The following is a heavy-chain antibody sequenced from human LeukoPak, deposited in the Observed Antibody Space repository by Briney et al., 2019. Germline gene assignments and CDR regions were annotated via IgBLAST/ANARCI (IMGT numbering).Heavy chain of an antibody. J-gene: IGHJ5*02. CDR3: ARVTIAAAGFDP. Sequence: EASVTVSCKASGGTFSSYAISWVRQAPGQGLEWMGGIIPIFGTANYAQKFQGRVTITADESTSTAYMELSSLRSEDTAVYYCARVTIAAAGFDPWGQGTLVTVSS. CDR1: GGTFSSYA. V-gene: IGHV1-69*13. CDR2: IIPIFGTA. D-gene: IGHD6-13*01.